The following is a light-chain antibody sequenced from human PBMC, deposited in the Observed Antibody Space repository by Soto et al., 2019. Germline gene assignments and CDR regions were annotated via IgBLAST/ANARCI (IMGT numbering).Light chain of an antibody. CDR1: SSNIGSNT. Sequence: QSVLTQAPSASGTPGQRVTISCSGSSSNIGSNTVSWYQQVPGTAPKLLIYSNDQWPSGVPDRFSGSKSGTSASLAIGGLQSEYEADYYCAAWDGSLNGWVFGGGTKLTVL. J-gene: IGLJ2*01. V-gene: IGLV1-44*01. CDR2: SND. CDR3: AAWDGSLNGWV.